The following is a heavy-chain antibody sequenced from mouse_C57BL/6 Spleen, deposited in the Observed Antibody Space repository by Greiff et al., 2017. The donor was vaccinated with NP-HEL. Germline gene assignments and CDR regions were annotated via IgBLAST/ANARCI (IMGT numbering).Heavy chain of an antibody. CDR3: TRGDGKDY. CDR2: IDPETGGT. V-gene: IGHV1-15*01. Sequence: QVHVKQSGAELVRPGASVTLSCKASGYTFTDYEMHWVKQTPVHGLEWIGAIDPETGGTAYNQKFKGKAILTADKSSSTAYMELRSLTSEDSAVYYCTRGDGKDYWGQGTTLTVSS. CDR1: GYTFTDYE. J-gene: IGHJ2*01. D-gene: IGHD2-1*01.